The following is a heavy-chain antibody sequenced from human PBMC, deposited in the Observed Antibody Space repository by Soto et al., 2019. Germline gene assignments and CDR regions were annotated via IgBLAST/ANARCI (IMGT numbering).Heavy chain of an antibody. CDR2: ISYSGTT. D-gene: IGHD5-18*01. CDR1: GDSISSINNY. J-gene: IGHJ5*02. CDR3: ARGRGYSYGLDP. Sequence: SETLSLTCTVSGDSISSINNYWSWIRQPPGEGLERIGFISYSGTTSYSPSLKSRFAISLDTSKNQFSLILNFVTAADTAVYYCARGRGYSYGLDPWGQGSPVTV. V-gene: IGHV4-30-4*01.